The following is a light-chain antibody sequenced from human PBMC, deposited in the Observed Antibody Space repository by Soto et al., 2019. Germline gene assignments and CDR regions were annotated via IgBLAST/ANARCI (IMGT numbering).Light chain of an antibody. CDR3: QQYNGYSRT. CDR1: ASVGGW. J-gene: IGKJ1*01. Sequence: DFQMTQSPSTLSASVGDRVSISCRASASVGGWLAWYQHKPGKAPNLIIYKASTLKSGVPSRFSGSGSGTDFTLTISNLQPDDFATYYCQQYNGYSRTFGQGTKVEI. CDR2: KAS. V-gene: IGKV1-5*03.